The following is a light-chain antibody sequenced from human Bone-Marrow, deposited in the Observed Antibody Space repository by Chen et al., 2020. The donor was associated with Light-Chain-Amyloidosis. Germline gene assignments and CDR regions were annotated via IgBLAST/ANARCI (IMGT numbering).Light chain of an antibody. CDR3: QVWDRSSDRPV. CDR2: DDS. V-gene: IGLV3-21*02. Sequence: SYVLTQPSSVSVAPGQTATLACGGNNIGPTSVHWYQQTPGQAPLLVDYDDSDRPSGIPERLSGSNSGNTATLTISRVEAGDEADYYCQVWDRSSDRPVFGGGTKLTVL. CDR1: NIGPTS. J-gene: IGLJ3*02.